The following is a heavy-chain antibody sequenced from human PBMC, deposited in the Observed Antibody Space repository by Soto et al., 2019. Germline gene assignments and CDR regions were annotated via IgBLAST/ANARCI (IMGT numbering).Heavy chain of an antibody. Sequence: GGSLRLSCAASGFTFSSYSMNWVRQAPGKGLEWVSYISSSSSTIYYADSVKGRFTISRDNAKNSLYLQMNSLRDEDTAVYYCARDLPVYYDILTGNDGGMDVWGQGTTVTVSS. D-gene: IGHD3-9*01. CDR2: ISSSSSTI. CDR1: GFTFSSYS. CDR3: ARDLPVYYDILTGNDGGMDV. J-gene: IGHJ6*02. V-gene: IGHV3-48*02.